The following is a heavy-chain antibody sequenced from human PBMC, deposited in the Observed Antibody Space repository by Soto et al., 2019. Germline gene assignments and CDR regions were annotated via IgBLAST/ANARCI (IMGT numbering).Heavy chain of an antibody. CDR2: IGYDGRNK. CDR1: GFAFSSYA. Sequence: QVQLVESGGGVVQPGRSLRLSCAASGFAFSSYAMHWVRQAPGKGLEWVAVIGYDGRNKYYADSVKGRFTISRDNSKNTLYLQMNSLRIEDTAVYYCARELEHVFDYWGQGTLVTVSS. D-gene: IGHD1-1*01. J-gene: IGHJ4*02. V-gene: IGHV3-30*04. CDR3: ARELEHVFDY.